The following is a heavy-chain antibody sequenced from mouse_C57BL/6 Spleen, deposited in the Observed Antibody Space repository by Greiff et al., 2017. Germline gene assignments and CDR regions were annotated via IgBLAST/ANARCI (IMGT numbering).Heavy chain of an antibody. V-gene: IGHV1-54*01. D-gene: IGHD1-1*01. Sequence: QVQLQQSGAELVRPGTSVKVSCKASGYAFTNYLIEWVKQRPGQGLEWIGVINPGSGGTNYNEKFKGKATMTADKSSSTAYMQLSSLTSEDSAVYFCARSTVVATEAMDYWGQGTSVTVSS. CDR3: ARSTVVATEAMDY. CDR1: GYAFTNYL. CDR2: INPGSGGT. J-gene: IGHJ4*01.